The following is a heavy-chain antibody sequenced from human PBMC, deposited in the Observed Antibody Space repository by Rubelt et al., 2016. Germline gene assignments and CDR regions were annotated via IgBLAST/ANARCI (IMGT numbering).Heavy chain of an antibody. CDR3: ARDRRGMVVIMD. CDR2: IYHSGST. Sequence: GLVKPSETLSLTCTVSGYSISTYYWGWIRQPPGKGLEWIGDIYHSGSTYYNPSLKSRVTISVDTSKNQFSLKLSSVTAADTAVYYCARDRRGMVVIMDWGQGTLVTVSS. V-gene: IGHV4-38-2*02. D-gene: IGHD3-22*01. CDR1: GYSISTYY. J-gene: IGHJ4*02.